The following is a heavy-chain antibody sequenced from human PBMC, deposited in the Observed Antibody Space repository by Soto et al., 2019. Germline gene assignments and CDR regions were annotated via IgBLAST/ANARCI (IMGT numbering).Heavy chain of an antibody. CDR2: ISSSSSTI. J-gene: IGHJ2*01. CDR3: ARDSHYYGGNSAYWYFDL. Sequence: SLRLSCAASGFTFRSYSMNWVRQAPGKGLEWVSYISSSSSTIYYADSVKGRFTISRDNAKNSLYLQMNSLRAEDTAVYYCARDSHYYGGNSAYWYFDLWGRGTLVTVSS. V-gene: IGHV3-48*04. CDR1: GFTFRSYS. D-gene: IGHD4-17*01.